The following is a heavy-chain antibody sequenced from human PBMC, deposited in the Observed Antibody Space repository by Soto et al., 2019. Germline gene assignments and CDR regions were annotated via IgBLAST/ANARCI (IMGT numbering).Heavy chain of an antibody. CDR2: IYSGGST. Sequence: GGSLRLSCAASGFTVSSNYMSWVRQAPGKGLEWVSVIYSGGSTYYADSVKGRFTISRDNSKNTLYLQMNSLRAEDTAVYYCARVGYSSSWSGIGKDNWFDPWGQGTLVTVSS. CDR3: ARVGYSSSWSGIGKDNWFDP. D-gene: IGHD6-13*01. CDR1: GFTVSSNY. V-gene: IGHV3-66*01. J-gene: IGHJ5*02.